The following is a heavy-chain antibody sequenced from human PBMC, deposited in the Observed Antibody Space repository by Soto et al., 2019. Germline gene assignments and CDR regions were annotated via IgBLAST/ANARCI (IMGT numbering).Heavy chain of an antibody. J-gene: IGHJ6*02. D-gene: IGHD2-8*02. Sequence: GASVKVSCKASGYSFSNYGIAWVRQAPGQGPEWMGWISPYNGRTSYAQNVKGRVVMTTDISTNTVYLELRSLRSDDTAIYYCGRCRTDSYAMDVWGQGTTVTVSS. CDR2: ISPYNGRT. CDR3: GRCRTDSYAMDV. CDR1: GYSFSNYG. V-gene: IGHV1-18*01.